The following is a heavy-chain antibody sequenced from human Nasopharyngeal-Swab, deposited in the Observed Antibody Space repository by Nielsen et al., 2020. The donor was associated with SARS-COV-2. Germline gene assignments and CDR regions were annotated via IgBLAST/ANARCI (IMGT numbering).Heavy chain of an antibody. CDR1: GYTSTSYY. CDR2: INPSGGST. CDR3: ARDVGGDSSGYSVAYRGEPLDY. J-gene: IGHJ4*02. V-gene: IGHV1-46*01. Sequence: ASVKVSCKTSGYTSTSYYMHWVRRAPGQGLEWMGIINPSGGSTSNAQKFQGRVTVTRDTSTSTVYMELSSLRSEDTAVYYCARDVGGDSSGYSVAYRGEPLDYWGQGTLVTVSS. D-gene: IGHD3-22*01.